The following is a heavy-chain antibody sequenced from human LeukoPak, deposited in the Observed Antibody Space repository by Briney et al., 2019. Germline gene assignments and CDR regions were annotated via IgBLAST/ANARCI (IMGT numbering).Heavy chain of an antibody. Sequence: SETLSLTCTVSGGSISSYYWSWIRQPPGKGLEWIGYIYYSGSTNYNPSLKSRVTISVDTSKNQFSLKLSPVTAADTAVYYCARGWDGYNGSLDYWGQGTLVTVSS. CDR3: ARGWDGYNGSLDY. D-gene: IGHD5-24*01. V-gene: IGHV4-59*01. CDR2: IYYSGST. CDR1: GGSISSYY. J-gene: IGHJ4*02.